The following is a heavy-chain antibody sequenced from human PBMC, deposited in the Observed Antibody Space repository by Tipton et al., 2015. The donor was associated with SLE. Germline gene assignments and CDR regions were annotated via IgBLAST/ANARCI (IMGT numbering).Heavy chain of an antibody. Sequence: GSLRLSCAASGFTFSDHSMHCLRQTPGKGLEWVSWITTRSTYMYYADSVKGRFTISRDNTKHSLSLQMNSLTAEDTGVYYCARGSPHSNSCFDYWGQGTLVTVSS. V-gene: IGHV3-21*01. CDR1: GFTFSDHS. CDR3: ARGSPHSNSCFDY. D-gene: IGHD2-2*01. CDR2: ITTRSTYM. J-gene: IGHJ4*02.